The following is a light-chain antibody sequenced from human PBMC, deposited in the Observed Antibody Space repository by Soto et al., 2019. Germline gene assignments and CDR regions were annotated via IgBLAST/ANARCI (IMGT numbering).Light chain of an antibody. CDR2: DAS. CDR3: QQRCDWPLT. V-gene: IGKV3-11*01. J-gene: IGKJ4*01. Sequence: EIVLTQSPATLSLSPVERATLSCRPSQSVSSQLAWYQQKPGQAPRLLIYDASNRATGIPARFSGSGSATDFTLTISSLEPEDFAVYYCQQRCDWPLTFGGGTKVDIK. CDR1: QSVSSQ.